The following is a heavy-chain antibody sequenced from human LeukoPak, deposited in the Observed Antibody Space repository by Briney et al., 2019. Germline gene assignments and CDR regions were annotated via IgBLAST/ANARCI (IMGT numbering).Heavy chain of an antibody. V-gene: IGHV3-30*04. Sequence: GGSLRLCCAASGFTFSSYDMHWDRQAPGKGLEWVAVISYDGTNKNYTDSVKGRFTISKDNSKNTLYLQMNSLRAEDTAVYFCARVRPAVGYYYGMDVWGKGTTVTVSS. CDR1: GFTFSSYD. D-gene: IGHD2-2*01. CDR2: ISYDGTNK. CDR3: ARVRPAVGYYYGMDV. J-gene: IGHJ6*04.